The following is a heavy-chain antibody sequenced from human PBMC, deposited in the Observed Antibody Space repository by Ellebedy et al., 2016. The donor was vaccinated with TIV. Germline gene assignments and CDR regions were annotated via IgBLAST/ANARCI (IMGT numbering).Heavy chain of an antibody. CDR2: ISSGITTT. V-gene: IGHV3-48*02. CDR1: GFTFSGYS. D-gene: IGHD1-26*01. Sequence: GGSLRLSCAATGFTFSGYSMNWVRQAPGKGLEWVSYISSGITTTYYADSVKGRFTISRDNAKNSLYLQMNSLRDEDTAVYYCARDGNSVGGTYWYFDLWGRGTLVTVSA. CDR3: ARDGNSVGGTYWYFDL. J-gene: IGHJ2*01.